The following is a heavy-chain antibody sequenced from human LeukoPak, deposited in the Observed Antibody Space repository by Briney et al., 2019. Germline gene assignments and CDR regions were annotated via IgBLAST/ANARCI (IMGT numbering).Heavy chain of an antibody. CDR3: ARDRGSFTFGGVIEANWFDP. Sequence: ASVKVSCKASGYTFTGYYMHWVRQAPGQGLEWMGWINPNSGGTNYAQKFQGRVTTTRDTSISTAYMELSRLRSDDTAVYYCARDRGSFTFGGVIEANWFDPWGQGTLVTVSS. J-gene: IGHJ5*02. CDR1: GYTFTGYY. V-gene: IGHV1-2*02. CDR2: INPNSGGT. D-gene: IGHD3-16*01.